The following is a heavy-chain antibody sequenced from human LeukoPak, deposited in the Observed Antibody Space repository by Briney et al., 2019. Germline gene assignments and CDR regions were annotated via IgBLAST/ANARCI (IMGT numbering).Heavy chain of an antibody. D-gene: IGHD5-24*01. J-gene: IGHJ6*03. CDR2: INWNGGST. Sequence: PGGSLRLSCAASGFTFDDYGMSWVRQAPGKGLEWVSGINWNGGSTGYADSVKGRFTISRDNAKNSLYLQMNSLRAEDTALYYCARVHNPRWLQFGYMDVWGKGTTVTVSS. CDR3: ARVHNPRWLQFGYMDV. V-gene: IGHV3-20*04. CDR1: GFTFDDYG.